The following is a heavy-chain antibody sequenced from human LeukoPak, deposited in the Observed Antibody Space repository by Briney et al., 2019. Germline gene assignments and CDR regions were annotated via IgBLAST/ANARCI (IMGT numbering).Heavy chain of an antibody. CDR3: ARDHGELRQI. V-gene: IGHV4-31*03. D-gene: IGHD1-26*01. CDR1: GGSISSGGYY. CDR2: IYYSGST. Sequence: SETLSLTRTVSGGSISSGGYYWSWIRQHPGKGLEWIGYIYYSGSTYYNPSLKSRVTISVDTSKNQSSLKLSSVTAADTAVYYCARDHGELRQIWGQGTLVTVSS. J-gene: IGHJ4*02.